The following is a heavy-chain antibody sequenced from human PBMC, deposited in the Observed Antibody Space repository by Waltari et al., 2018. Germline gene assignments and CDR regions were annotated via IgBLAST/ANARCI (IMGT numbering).Heavy chain of an antibody. J-gene: IGHJ5*02. D-gene: IGHD1-1*01. V-gene: IGHV3-74*01. CDR3: ASTQLSPSNLFDP. CDR2: INNDGSPT. CDR1: RFSVSRFW. Sequence: VQLVASGGGSVQPGGTVRPYCGAPRFSVSRFWMHWVRQSPGKGLMWVSRINNDGSPTSYADSVLGRFTISRDNAKNTLDLQMDSRRVDDTAVYYCASTQLSPSNLFDPWGHGTLVTVSS.